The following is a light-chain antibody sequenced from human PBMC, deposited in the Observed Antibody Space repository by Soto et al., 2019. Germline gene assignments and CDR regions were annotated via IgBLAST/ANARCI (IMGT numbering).Light chain of an antibody. Sequence: EIVLTQSPGTLSLSPGERATLSCRASQSVNNNYLAWYQQKPGQAPRLLIYGASSSATGIPDRFSGSGSGTGFTLAISRLEPEDFAVYYCQQYGSSQYTFGQGTKLEIK. CDR2: GAS. CDR1: QSVNNNY. V-gene: IGKV3-20*01. J-gene: IGKJ2*01. CDR3: QQYGSSQYT.